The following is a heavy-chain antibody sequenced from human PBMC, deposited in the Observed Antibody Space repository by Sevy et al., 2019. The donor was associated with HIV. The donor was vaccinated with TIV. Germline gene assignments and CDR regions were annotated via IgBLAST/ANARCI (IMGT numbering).Heavy chain of an antibody. Sequence: GGSLRLSCSASGFTFSSYVMHWVRQAPGKGLEYVSAISSNGGSTYYADSVKGRFTISRDNSKNTLYLQMSSLRAEDTAVYYCVKWGYCSSTSCFRRPPGMDVWGQGTTVTVSS. CDR2: ISSNGGST. V-gene: IGHV3-64D*06. J-gene: IGHJ6*02. CDR1: GFTFSSYV. D-gene: IGHD2-2*01. CDR3: VKWGYCSSTSCFRRPPGMDV.